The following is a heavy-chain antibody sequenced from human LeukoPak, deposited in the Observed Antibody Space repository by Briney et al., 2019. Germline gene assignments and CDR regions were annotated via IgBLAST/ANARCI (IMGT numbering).Heavy chain of an antibody. V-gene: IGHV4-34*01. J-gene: IGHJ3*02. Sequence: PSETLSLTCAVYGGSFSGYYWSWIRQPPGKGLEWIGEINHSGSTNYNPSLKSRVTISVDTSKNQFSLKLSSVTAADTAVYYCARSYSGYDWAAFDIWGQGTMVTVSS. CDR3: ARSYSGYDWAAFDI. CDR1: GGSFSGYY. D-gene: IGHD5-12*01. CDR2: INHSGST.